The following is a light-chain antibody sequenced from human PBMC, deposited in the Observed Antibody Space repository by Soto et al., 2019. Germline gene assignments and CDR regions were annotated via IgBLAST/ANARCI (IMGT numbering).Light chain of an antibody. V-gene: IGKV3-20*01. Sequence: EIVLTQSPGTLSLSPGERATLSGRASQSVSSSYLDSYQQKPGQAPRLLIYGASSRATRIPVSFRGSGSGTDFTLTISRLEPEDFAVYYCQRYGSSPLFGPGTKVDIK. CDR2: GAS. CDR3: QRYGSSPL. CDR1: QSVSSSY. J-gene: IGKJ3*01.